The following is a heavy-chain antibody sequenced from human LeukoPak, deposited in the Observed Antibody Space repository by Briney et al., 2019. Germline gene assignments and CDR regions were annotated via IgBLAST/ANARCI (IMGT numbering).Heavy chain of an antibody. CDR2: IYSGGST. CDR1: GFTVSSNY. CDR3: ARSVALYYFDY. Sequence: PGGSLRLSCAASGFTVSSNYMSWVRQAPGKGLEWVSVIYSGGSTYYADSVKGRFTISGDNSKNTLYLQMNSLRAEDTAVYYCARSVALYYFDYWGQGTLVTVSS. V-gene: IGHV3-66*02. J-gene: IGHJ4*02.